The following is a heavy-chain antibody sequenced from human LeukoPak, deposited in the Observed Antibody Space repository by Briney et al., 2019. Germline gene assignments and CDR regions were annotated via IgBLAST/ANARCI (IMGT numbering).Heavy chain of an antibody. CDR1: GFTFSSYG. D-gene: IGHD3-22*01. CDR2: IRYDGSYK. V-gene: IGHV3-30*02. J-gene: IGHJ4*02. Sequence: GGSLRLSCAASGFTFSSYGMHWVRQAPGKGLEWVAFIRYDGSYKYYADSVKGRFTISRDNSKNTLYLQMNSLRAEDTAVYYCAKGYYDTRGYYLDSWGQGTLVTVSS. CDR3: AKGYYDTRGYYLDS.